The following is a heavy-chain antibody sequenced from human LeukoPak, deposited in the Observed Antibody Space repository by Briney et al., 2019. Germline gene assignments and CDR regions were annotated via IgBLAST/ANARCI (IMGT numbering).Heavy chain of an antibody. V-gene: IGHV4-61*02. Sequence: SETLSLTCTVSGSSISSGSYYWSWIRQPAGKGLEWIGRIYTSGSTNYNPSLKSRVTISVDTSKNQFSLKLSSVTAADTAVYYCARSSLYYYYYYMDVWGKGTTVTVSS. CDR1: GSSISSGSYY. J-gene: IGHJ6*03. CDR3: ARSSLYYYYYYMDV. CDR2: IYTSGST.